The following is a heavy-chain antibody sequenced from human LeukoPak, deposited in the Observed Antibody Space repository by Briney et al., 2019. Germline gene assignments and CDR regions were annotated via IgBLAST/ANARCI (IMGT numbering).Heavy chain of an antibody. CDR3: ARSHGGSGPFDY. Sequence: SETLSLTCTVSGGSISSYYWSWIRQPPGKGLEWIGYIYYSGSTNYNPSLKSRVTISVDTSKNQFSLKLSSVTAADTAVYYCARSHGGSGPFDYWGQGTLVTVSS. CDR2: IYYSGST. CDR1: GGSISSYY. J-gene: IGHJ4*02. D-gene: IGHD4-23*01. V-gene: IGHV4-59*08.